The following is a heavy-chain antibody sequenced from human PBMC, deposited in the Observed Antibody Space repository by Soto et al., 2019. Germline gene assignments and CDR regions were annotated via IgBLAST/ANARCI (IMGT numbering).Heavy chain of an antibody. Sequence: GGSLRLSCAASGFTFSTYAMSWVRQAPGTGLEWVSAISGSGGSTYYADSVKGRFTISRDNSKNTLYLQMNSLRAEDTAVYYCAKDEGSSPNWFDPWGQGTLVTVSS. J-gene: IGHJ5*02. CDR3: AKDEGSSPNWFDP. V-gene: IGHV3-23*01. D-gene: IGHD6-13*01. CDR2: ISGSGGST. CDR1: GFTFSTYA.